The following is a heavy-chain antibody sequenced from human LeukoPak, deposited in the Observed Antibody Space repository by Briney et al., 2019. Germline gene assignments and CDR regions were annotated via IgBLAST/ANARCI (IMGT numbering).Heavy chain of an antibody. D-gene: IGHD3-16*02. CDR1: GGSISSYY. J-gene: IGHJ4*02. Sequence: SETLSLTCTVSGGSISSYYWSWIRQPPGKGLEWIGYIYYSGSTNYNPSLKSRVTISVDKSKNQFSLKLSSVTAADTAVYYCAREGGGYDYVWGSYRFYYFDYWGQGTLVTVSS. CDR3: AREGGGYDYVWGSYRFYYFDY. V-gene: IGHV4-59*12. CDR2: IYYSGST.